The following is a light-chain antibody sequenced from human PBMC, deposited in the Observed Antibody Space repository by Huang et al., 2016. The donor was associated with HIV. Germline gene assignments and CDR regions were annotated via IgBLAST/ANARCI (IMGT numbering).Light chain of an antibody. CDR1: QSLRSN. J-gene: IGKJ5*01. V-gene: IGKV3D-15*01. CDR3: QQYNNWPPPIT. Sequence: EIVLTQSPATLSVSPGESATLSCRTSQSLRSNLAWYQQKPGQAPRLLISGASTRASGIPARFSGSGSGTEFILTISSLQSEDFAIYYCQQYNNWPPPITFGQGTRLEIK. CDR2: GAS.